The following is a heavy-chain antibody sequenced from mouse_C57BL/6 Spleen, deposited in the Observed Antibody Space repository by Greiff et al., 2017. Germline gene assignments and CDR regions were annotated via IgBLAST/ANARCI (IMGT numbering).Heavy chain of an antibody. Sequence: QVQLQQPGAELVKPGASVKVSCKASGYTFTSYWMHWVKQRPGQGLEWIGRLHPSDSDTNYNQKFKGKAKLTAVTSASTAYMELSSLTNEDSAVYYCTRYPYYYGGVYFDYWGQGTTLTVSS. CDR3: TRYPYYYGGVYFDY. CDR1: GYTFTSYW. J-gene: IGHJ2*01. CDR2: LHPSDSDT. V-gene: IGHV1-74*01. D-gene: IGHD1-1*01.